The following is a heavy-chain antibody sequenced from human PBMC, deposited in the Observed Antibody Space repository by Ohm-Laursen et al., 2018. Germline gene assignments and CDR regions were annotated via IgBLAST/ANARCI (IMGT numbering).Heavy chain of an antibody. D-gene: IGHD5-18*01. CDR3: ARMTRTAMVQGAIDY. J-gene: IGHJ4*02. CDR1: GFSLSTSGMC. Sequence: TQTLTLTCTFSGFSLSTSGMCVSWIRQPPGKALEWLARIYWDDDKYYSTSLKTRLTISNDTSKNQVVLTMTNMDPVDTATYYCARMTRTAMVQGAIDYWGQGTLVTVSS. V-gene: IGHV2-70*11. CDR2: IYWDDDK.